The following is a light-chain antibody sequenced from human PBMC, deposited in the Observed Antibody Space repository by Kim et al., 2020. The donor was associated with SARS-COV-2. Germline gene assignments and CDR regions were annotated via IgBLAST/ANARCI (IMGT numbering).Light chain of an antibody. J-gene: IGLJ2*01. CDR2: SSK. CDR1: SSNDGNHS. CDR3: AACDDSLNGVI. V-gene: IGLV1-44*01. Sequence: VCIVCSGSSSNDGNHSVNWHHPGQGTAPKLLVYSSKERPAAVPDRVFGSKSATSASMAIRGVQHEDEADYCSAACDDSLNGVIFGGGTQLTVL.